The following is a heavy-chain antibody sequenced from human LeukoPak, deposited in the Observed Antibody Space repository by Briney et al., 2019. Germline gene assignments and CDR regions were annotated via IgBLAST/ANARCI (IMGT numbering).Heavy chain of an antibody. D-gene: IGHD6-19*01. V-gene: IGHV3-53*04. J-gene: IGHJ5*02. Sequence: PGGSLRLSCAASGFTVSSNYMSWVRQAPGKGLEWVSVIYSGGSTYYADSVKGRFTISRHNSKNTLYLQMNSLRAEDTAVYYCARDKSPFGLSGLAVAGRTGGWFDPWGQGTLVTVSS. CDR2: IYSGGST. CDR1: GFTVSSNY. CDR3: ARDKSPFGLSGLAVAGRTGGWFDP.